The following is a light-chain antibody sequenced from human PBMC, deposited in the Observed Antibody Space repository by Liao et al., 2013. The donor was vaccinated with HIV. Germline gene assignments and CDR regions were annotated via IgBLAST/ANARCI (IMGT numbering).Light chain of an antibody. CDR2: QDK. V-gene: IGLV3-1*01. Sequence: SYELTQPPSLSVSPGQTANITCSGDTLGDRYACWYQQKPGQSPVLVIYQDKMRPSGIPERFFGSNSGDTATLTITGTQAVDEADYYCQAWDSSTVVFGGGTKLTVL. J-gene: IGLJ2*01. CDR1: TLGDRY. CDR3: QAWDSSTVV.